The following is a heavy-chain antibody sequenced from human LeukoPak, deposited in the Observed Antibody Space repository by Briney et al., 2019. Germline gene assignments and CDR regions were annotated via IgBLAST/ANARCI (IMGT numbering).Heavy chain of an antibody. D-gene: IGHD5-24*01. J-gene: IGHJ4*02. Sequence: GGSLRLSCAVSGFTFSGHWMFWVRQAPGKGLVWVSSTNSDGSSTGYTDSVKGRFTVSRDNAKNTLYLQMNSLRAEDTAVYYCARARWYSSDYWGQGTLVIVSS. V-gene: IGHV3-74*01. CDR1: GFTFSGHW. CDR2: TNSDGSST. CDR3: ARARWYSSDY.